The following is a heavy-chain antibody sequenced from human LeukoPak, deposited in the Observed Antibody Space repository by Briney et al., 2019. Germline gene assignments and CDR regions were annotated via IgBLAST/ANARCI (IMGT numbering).Heavy chain of an antibody. Sequence: SETLSLTCTVSGGSISSYYWSWIRQPPGKGLEWIGYIYYSGSTNYNPSLKSRVTISVDTSKNQFSLKLSSVTAADTAVYYCARTGWGFNWFDPWGQGTLVTVSS. D-gene: IGHD7-27*01. J-gene: IGHJ5*02. V-gene: IGHV4-59*01. CDR3: ARTGWGFNWFDP. CDR1: GGSISSYY. CDR2: IYYSGST.